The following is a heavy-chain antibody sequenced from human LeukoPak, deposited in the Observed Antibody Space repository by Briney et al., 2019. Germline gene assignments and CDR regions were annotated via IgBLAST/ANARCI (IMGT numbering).Heavy chain of an antibody. D-gene: IGHD5-12*01. CDR1: GGSISSYY. CDR2: IFYSGST. Sequence: SETLSLTCTVSGGSISSYYWSWIRQPPGKGLEWIGYIFYSGSTHSSPSLKSRVTISVDTSKNQVSLSLSSMTAADTAVYYCARDTTYGGYTDWSQGTLVTVSS. J-gene: IGHJ4*02. CDR3: ARDTTYGGYTD. V-gene: IGHV4-59*01.